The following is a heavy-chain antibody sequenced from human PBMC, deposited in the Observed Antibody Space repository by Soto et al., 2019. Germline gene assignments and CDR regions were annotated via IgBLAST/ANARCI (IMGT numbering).Heavy chain of an antibody. CDR1: GGSISSGGYY. D-gene: IGHD3-3*01. CDR3: ARDPITIFGVADSGMDV. CDR2: IYYSGST. J-gene: IGHJ6*02. Sequence: SETLSLTCTVSGGSISSGGYYWSWIRQHPGKGLEWIGYIYYSGSTYYNPSLKSRVTISVDTSKNQFSLKLSSVTAADTSVYYCARDPITIFGVADSGMDVWGQGTTVTVSS. V-gene: IGHV4-31*03.